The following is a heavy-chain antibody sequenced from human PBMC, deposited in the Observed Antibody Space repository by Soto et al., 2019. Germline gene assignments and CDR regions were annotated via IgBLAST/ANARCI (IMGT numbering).Heavy chain of an antibody. D-gene: IGHD1-26*01. CDR3: ASHEWELREYYFDY. V-gene: IGHV4-39*01. CDR1: GGSISSSSYY. J-gene: IGHJ4*02. Sequence: PSETLSLTCTVSGGSISSSSYYWGWIRQPPGKGLEWIGSIYYSGSTYYNPSLKSRVTISVDTSKDQFSLKLSSVTAADTAVYYCASHEWELREYYFDYWRQGTLVTVSS. CDR2: IYYSGST.